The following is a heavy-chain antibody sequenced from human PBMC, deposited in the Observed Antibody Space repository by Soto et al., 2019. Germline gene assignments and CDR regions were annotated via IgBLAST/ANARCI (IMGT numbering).Heavy chain of an antibody. CDR3: ARGDYSNHGHYYYYMDV. Sequence: GGSLRLSCAASGCPFSSYWMSWVRQAPGKGLEWVANIKQDGSEKYYVDSVKGRFTISRDNAKNSLYLQMNSLRAEDTAVYYCARGDYSNHGHYYYYMDVWGKGTTVTVSS. CDR1: GCPFSSYW. CDR2: IKQDGSEK. D-gene: IGHD4-4*01. J-gene: IGHJ6*03. V-gene: IGHV3-7*01.